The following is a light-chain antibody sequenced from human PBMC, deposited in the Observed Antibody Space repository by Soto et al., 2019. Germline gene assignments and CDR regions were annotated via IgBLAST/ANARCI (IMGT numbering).Light chain of an antibody. V-gene: IGKV4-1*01. CDR2: WAS. J-gene: IGKJ1*01. Sequence: DIVMTQSPDSLAVSLGERATINCKSSQSVLYSSNNKNYLAWYQQKPGQPPKLLIYWASTRESGVPDRLSGSGSGTDFTLTNSSLQAEDVAVYYCQQYYSTPRTFGQGTKVEIK. CDR3: QQYYSTPRT. CDR1: QSVLYSSNNKNY.